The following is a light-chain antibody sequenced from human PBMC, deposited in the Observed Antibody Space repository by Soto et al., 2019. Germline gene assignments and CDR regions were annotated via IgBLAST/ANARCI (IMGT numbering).Light chain of an antibody. CDR3: QAWDSSTGV. V-gene: IGLV3-1*01. Sequence: SSELTQPPSVSVSPGQTASITCSGYKLGDKYACWYQQKPGQSPVLVIYQDSKRPSGIPERFSGSNSGNTATLTISGTQAMDEADYYCQAWDSSTGVFGTGTKLTVL. CDR2: QDS. J-gene: IGLJ1*01. CDR1: KLGDKY.